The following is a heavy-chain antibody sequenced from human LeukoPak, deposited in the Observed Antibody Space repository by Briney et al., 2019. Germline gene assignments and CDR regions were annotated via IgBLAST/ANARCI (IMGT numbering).Heavy chain of an antibody. CDR3: ARDSYFSAHIVY. CDR2: IYYSGST. J-gene: IGHJ4*02. D-gene: IGHD2/OR15-2a*01. CDR1: GGSVSSGSYY. Sequence: SETLSLTCTVSGGSVSSGSYYWSWIRQPPGKGLEWIGYIYYSGSTNYNPSLKTRVTISVDTSKNQFSLKLSSVTAADTAVYYCARDSYFSAHIVYWGQGTLVTVSS. V-gene: IGHV4-61*01.